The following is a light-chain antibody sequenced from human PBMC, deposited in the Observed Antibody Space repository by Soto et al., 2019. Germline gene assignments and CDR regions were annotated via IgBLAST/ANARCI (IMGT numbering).Light chain of an antibody. Sequence: QSVLTQPRSVSGTPGESVTISCTGTSSDVGGYNYVSWYQQRPGKAPKLIIYDVTKRPSGVPDRFSASKSGSTASLTISGLQAEDEADSFCWSYAGTYTYYLFGTGTKV. CDR2: DVT. CDR3: WSYAGTYTYYL. J-gene: IGLJ1*01. CDR1: SSDVGGYNY. V-gene: IGLV2-11*01.